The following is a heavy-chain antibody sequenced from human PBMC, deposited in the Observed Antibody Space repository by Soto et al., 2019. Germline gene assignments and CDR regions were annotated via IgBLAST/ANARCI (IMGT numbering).Heavy chain of an antibody. D-gene: IGHD4-17*01. Sequence: PGASVKVSCKASGYTFTSYDINWVRQATGQGLEWMGWMNPNSGNTGYAQKFQGRVTMTRNTSISTVYMELSSLRSEDTAVYYCAXGGGSGTVTTDYYGMDVWGQGTTVTVSS. CDR2: MNPNSGNT. CDR3: AXGGGSGTVTTDYYGMDV. V-gene: IGHV1-8*01. CDR1: GYTFTSYD. J-gene: IGHJ6*02.